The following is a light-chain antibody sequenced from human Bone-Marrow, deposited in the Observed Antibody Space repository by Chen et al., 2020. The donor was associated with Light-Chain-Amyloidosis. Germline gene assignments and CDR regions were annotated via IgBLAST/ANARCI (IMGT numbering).Light chain of an antibody. J-gene: IGLJ2*01. V-gene: IGLV3-25*03. Sequence: SYELTQPPSVSVSPGQTPRITCSEDDLPTKYAYWYKQKPGQAPVLVIHRDTERPSGISERFSGSSSGTTATLTISGVQAEDEADYHCQSADSSGTYEVIFGGGTKLTVL. CDR1: DLPTKY. CDR3: QSADSSGTYEVI. CDR2: RDT.